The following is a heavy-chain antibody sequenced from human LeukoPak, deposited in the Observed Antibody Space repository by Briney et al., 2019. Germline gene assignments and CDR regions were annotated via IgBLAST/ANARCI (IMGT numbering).Heavy chain of an antibody. Sequence: PSETLSLTCTVSGGSITSGSYYWGWIRQPPGRGLEWIGSIYYSGSTYYNPSLKSRVTISVDTSKNQFSLKLSSVTAADTAVYYCATISRGSSWYSLFYWGQGTLVTVSS. D-gene: IGHD6-13*01. J-gene: IGHJ4*02. CDR1: GGSITSGSYY. V-gene: IGHV4-39*07. CDR3: ATISRGSSWYSLFY. CDR2: IYYSGST.